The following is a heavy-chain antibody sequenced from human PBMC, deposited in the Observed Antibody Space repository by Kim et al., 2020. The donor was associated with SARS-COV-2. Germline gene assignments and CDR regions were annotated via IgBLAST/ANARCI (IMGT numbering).Heavy chain of an antibody. D-gene: IGHD2-15*01. J-gene: IGHJ6*02. CDR2: ISYDGSNK. CDR3: ARATRDIVVVVAISRGCLDV. V-gene: IGHV3-33*05. Sequence: GGSLRLSCAASGFTFSSYGMHWVRQAPGKGLEWVAVISYDGSNKYYADSVKGRFTISRDNSKNTLYLQMNSLRAEDTAVYYCARATRDIVVVVAISRGCLDVWGQGTTVTVSS. CDR1: GFTFSSYG.